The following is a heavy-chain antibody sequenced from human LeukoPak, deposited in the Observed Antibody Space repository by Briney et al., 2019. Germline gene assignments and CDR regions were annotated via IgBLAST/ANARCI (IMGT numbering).Heavy chain of an antibody. D-gene: IGHD3-10*01. CDR1: GFTFNIYS. CDR2: VRHDSSDI. V-gene: IGHV3-48*01. CDR3: AREWFGELI. J-gene: IGHJ4*02. Sequence: GGSLRLSCAASGFTFNIYSMNCVRQAPGKGLEWISFVRHDSSDIYYADSVRGRFTISRDNAYNSLHLQMNSLRADDTAVYYCAREWFGELIWGKGTLVTVSS.